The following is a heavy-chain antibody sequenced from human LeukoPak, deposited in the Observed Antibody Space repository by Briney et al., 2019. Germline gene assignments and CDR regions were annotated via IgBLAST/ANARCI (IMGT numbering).Heavy chain of an antibody. Sequence: GESLKISWKGSGYRFTSDWIGWVRQMPGKGPEGMGRIYPGDSDTRYSPSFQGQVTISADKSISTAYLQWSSLKASDTAMYYCPRSSEAVVTATWESYFDYWGQGTLVTVSS. CDR3: PRSSEAVVTATWESYFDY. V-gene: IGHV5-51*01. J-gene: IGHJ4*02. CDR1: GYRFTSDW. D-gene: IGHD2-21*02. CDR2: IYPGDSDT.